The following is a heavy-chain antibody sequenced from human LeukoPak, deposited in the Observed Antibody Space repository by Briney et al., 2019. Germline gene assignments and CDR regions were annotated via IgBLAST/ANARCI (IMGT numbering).Heavy chain of an antibody. Sequence: SETLSLTCTVSGGSISSGGYYWSWIRQHAGEGLEWIGYIYYSGSTYYNPSLKSRVTISVDTSKNQFSLKLSSVTAADTAVYYCARGRVQGELAFDIWGQGTMVTVSS. CDR2: IYYSGST. J-gene: IGHJ3*02. CDR1: GGSISSGGYY. CDR3: ARGRVQGELAFDI. V-gene: IGHV4-31*03. D-gene: IGHD1-1*01.